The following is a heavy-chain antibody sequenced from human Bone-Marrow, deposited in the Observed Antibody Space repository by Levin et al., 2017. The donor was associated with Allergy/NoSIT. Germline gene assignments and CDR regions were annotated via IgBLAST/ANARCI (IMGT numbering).Heavy chain of an antibody. Sequence: ASVKVSCKASGGTFSSYAISWVRQAPGQGLEWMGGIIPIFGTANYAQKFQGRVTITADESTSTAYMELSSLRSEDTAVYYCARDPEGGSSSPGDWFDPWGQGTLVTVSS. D-gene: IGHD6-13*01. CDR1: GGTFSSYA. J-gene: IGHJ5*02. CDR3: ARDPEGGSSSPGDWFDP. CDR2: IIPIFGTA. V-gene: IGHV1-69*13.